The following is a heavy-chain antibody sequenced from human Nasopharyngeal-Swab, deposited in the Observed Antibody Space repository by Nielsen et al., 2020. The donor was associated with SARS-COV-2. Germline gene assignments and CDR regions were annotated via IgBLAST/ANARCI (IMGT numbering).Heavy chain of an antibody. CDR3: AKGTLGFCRGGSCYPLDS. J-gene: IGHJ4*02. V-gene: IGHV3-23*01. D-gene: IGHD2-15*01. CDR2: ITADGAAT. CDR1: GFTFRSYA. Sequence: GESLKISCVVSGFTFRSYAMTWVRLAPGKGLELVSVITADGAATPYVDSVKGRFTISRDNSKNTLYLQMNSLRAEDTALYYCAKGTLGFCRGGSCYPLDSWGQETLVTVSS.